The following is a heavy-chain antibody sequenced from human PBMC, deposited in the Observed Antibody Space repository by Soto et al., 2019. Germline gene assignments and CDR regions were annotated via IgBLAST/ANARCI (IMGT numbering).Heavy chain of an antibody. CDR2: VKSKTDGEIT. V-gene: IGHV3-15*07. CDR1: GSTITSAW. CDR3: AGQLVRYGMDV. J-gene: IGHJ6*02. D-gene: IGHD6-6*01. Sequence: ESGGGLVKPGGSLGLSCVASGSTITSAWMNWVRQAAGKGLEWVGRVKSKTDGEITDYAAPVKGRFTISRDDSKNTVYLQMNSLKTEDTAVYYCAGQLVRYGMDVWGQGTTVTVSS.